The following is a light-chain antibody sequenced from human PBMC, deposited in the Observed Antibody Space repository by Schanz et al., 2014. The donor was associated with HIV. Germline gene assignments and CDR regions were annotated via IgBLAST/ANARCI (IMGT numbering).Light chain of an antibody. CDR3: QQYGSSPTWT. V-gene: IGKV3-20*01. CDR1: QTVSSNS. J-gene: IGKJ1*01. Sequence: EIVLTQSPGSLSLSPGERATLSCRASQTVSSNSLGWYQQKRGQAPRLLIYGASSRATDIPDRFSGSGSGTDFTLTISRLEPEDFAVYYCQQYGSSPTWTFGQGTKVEIK. CDR2: GAS.